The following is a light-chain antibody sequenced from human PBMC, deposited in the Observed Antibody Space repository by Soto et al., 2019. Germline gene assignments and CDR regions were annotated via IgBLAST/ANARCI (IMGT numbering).Light chain of an antibody. CDR2: GAS. CDR1: QSVSSSY. Sequence: EIVLTQSPGTLSLSPGERATLSCRASQSVSSSYLAWYQQKPGQAPRLLIYGASSRATGIPDRFSGSGSGTDFTLTISRLEPEDFAVYYCQQYGSSPSLTYGGGTKLEIK. J-gene: IGKJ4*01. CDR3: QQYGSSPSLT. V-gene: IGKV3-20*01.